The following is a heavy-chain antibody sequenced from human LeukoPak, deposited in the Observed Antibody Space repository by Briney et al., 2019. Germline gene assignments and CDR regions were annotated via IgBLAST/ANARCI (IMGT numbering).Heavy chain of an antibody. CDR2: IRYDGSDE. CDR3: ARGRYDSSGLFDY. V-gene: IGHV3-30*02. J-gene: IGHJ4*02. Sequence: GGSLRLSCAASGFTFSSYDIHWFRRAPGKGLEWLGFIRYDGSDEFYADSVKGRFTISRDNSKNTLYLQMGSLRAEDMAVYYCARGRYDSSGLFDYWGQGTLVTVSS. D-gene: IGHD3-22*01. CDR1: GFTFSSYD.